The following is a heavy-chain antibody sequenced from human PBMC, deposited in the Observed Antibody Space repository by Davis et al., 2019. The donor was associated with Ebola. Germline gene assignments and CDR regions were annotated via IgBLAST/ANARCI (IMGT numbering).Heavy chain of an antibody. D-gene: IGHD3-10*01. CDR3: CGHLWFGPFDY. CDR1: GFTFSSYA. V-gene: IGHV3-23*01. Sequence: GESLKISCAASGFTFSSYAMSWVRQAPGKGLEWVSAISGSGSTYYADSVKGRFTISRDNSKNTLYLQMNSLRAEDTAVYYCCGHLWFGPFDYWGKGTTVTVSS. CDR2: ISGSGST. J-gene: IGHJ4*03.